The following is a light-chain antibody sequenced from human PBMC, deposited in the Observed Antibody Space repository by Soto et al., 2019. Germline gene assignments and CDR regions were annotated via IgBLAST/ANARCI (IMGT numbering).Light chain of an antibody. CDR1: SSNVGAASD. J-gene: IGLJ1*01. V-gene: IGLV1-40*01. CDR3: QSYDDTLSGSWV. CDR2: VNN. Sequence: QSVLTQPPSVSGAPGQRVTISCSGSSSNVGAASDVYWYQQLPGTAPRLLISVNNKRPSGVPDRFSGSKSGTSASLAITGLRPEDEADYYCQSYDDTLSGSWVFGTGTK.